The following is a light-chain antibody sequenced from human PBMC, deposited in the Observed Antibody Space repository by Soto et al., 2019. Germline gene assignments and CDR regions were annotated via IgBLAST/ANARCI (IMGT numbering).Light chain of an antibody. V-gene: IGKV3-15*01. J-gene: IGKJ1*01. Sequence: MTQSPSSVSASVGDRVTITCRASQGISSWLAWYQQKPGQAPRLLIYGASTRATGIPARFSGSGSGTEFALTISSLQSEDSAVYYCQQFNNWPPWTFGQGTKVEIK. CDR1: QGISSW. CDR2: GAS. CDR3: QQFNNWPPWT.